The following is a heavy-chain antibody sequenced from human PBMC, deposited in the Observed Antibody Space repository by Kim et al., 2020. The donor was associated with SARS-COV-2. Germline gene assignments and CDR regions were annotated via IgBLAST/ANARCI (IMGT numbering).Heavy chain of an antibody. Sequence: NPSLKSRVTISVDTPKNQFSLKLSSVTAADTAVYYCARDITTVTSNWFDPWGQGTLVTVSS. CDR3: ARDITTVTSNWFDP. V-gene: IGHV4-59*01. J-gene: IGHJ5*02. D-gene: IGHD4-17*01.